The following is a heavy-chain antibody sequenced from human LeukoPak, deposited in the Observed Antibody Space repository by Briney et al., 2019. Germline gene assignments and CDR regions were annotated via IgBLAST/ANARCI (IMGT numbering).Heavy chain of an antibody. Sequence: PGGSLRLSCAASGFTVNTNYMTWVRQAPGKGLEWVSITYAGGMTYYADSVKGRFTISRDNSKNVLYLQMNSLRDADTAVYYCARGTSRTSPLSGYYRGYFDYWGQGTLVTVSS. D-gene: IGHD3-3*01. V-gene: IGHV3-66*02. CDR3: ARGTSRTSPLSGYYRGYFDY. CDR1: GFTVNTNY. J-gene: IGHJ4*02. CDR2: TYAGGMT.